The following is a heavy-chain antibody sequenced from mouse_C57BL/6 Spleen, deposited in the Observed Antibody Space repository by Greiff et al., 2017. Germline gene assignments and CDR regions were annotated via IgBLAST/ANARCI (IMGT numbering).Heavy chain of an antibody. CDR1: GFTFSDYG. CDR2: ISSGSSTI. J-gene: IGHJ2*01. D-gene: IGHD1-1*01. CDR3: AREDYYGSSH. V-gene: IGHV5-17*01. Sequence: DVKLVESGGGLVKPGGSLKLSCAASGFTFSDYGMHWVRQAPEKGLEWVAYISSGSSTIYYADTVKGRFTISRDNAKNTLFLQMTSLRSEDTAMYYCAREDYYGSSHWGQGTTLTVSS.